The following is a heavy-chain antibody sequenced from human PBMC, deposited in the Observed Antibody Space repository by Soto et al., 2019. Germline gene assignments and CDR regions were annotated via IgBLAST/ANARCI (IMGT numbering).Heavy chain of an antibody. Sequence: PSQTLSLTCVISGDSVSSNGACWNWIRQSPSRGLQWLGRIYYRSKWFHDYAASVESRMAINPDTSRSQFSLQLNSVTPEDTAVYYCARGVAAPTWGNDYGMDVWGQGTTVTVSS. V-gene: IGHV6-1*01. CDR3: ARGVAAPTWGNDYGMDV. CDR1: GDSVSSNGAC. D-gene: IGHD6-19*01. J-gene: IGHJ6*02. CDR2: IYYRSKWFH.